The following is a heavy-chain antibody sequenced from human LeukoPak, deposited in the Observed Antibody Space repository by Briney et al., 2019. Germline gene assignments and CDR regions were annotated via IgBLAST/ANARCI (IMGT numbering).Heavy chain of an antibody. CDR2: IFHSGST. CDR3: AGYEDSSGYQGPYYFDY. Sequence: SQTLSLTCTVSGGSIISGGYYWSWIRQPPGKGLEWIGYIFHSGSTFYSPSLKSRVTISVDTSKNQFSLKLSSVTAADTAVYYCAGYEDSSGYQGPYYFDYWGQGTLVTVSS. D-gene: IGHD3-22*01. V-gene: IGHV4-30-2*01. CDR1: GGSIISGGYY. J-gene: IGHJ4*02.